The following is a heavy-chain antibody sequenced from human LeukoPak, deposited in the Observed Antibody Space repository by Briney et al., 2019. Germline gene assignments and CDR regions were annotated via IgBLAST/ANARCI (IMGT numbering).Heavy chain of an antibody. J-gene: IGHJ6*02. CDR3: ARDRNYYGMDV. V-gene: IGHV3-23*01. Sequence: TGGSLRLSCAASGFTFSSYAMRWVRQAPGKGVEWVSAISGSGGSTYYADSVKGRFTISRDNSKNTLYLQMNSLRAEDTAVYYCARDRNYYGMDVWGQGTTVTVSS. CDR2: ISGSGGST. CDR1: GFTFSSYA.